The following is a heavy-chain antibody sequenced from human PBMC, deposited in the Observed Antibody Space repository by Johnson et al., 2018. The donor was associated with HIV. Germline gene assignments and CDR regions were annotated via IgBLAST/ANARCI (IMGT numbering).Heavy chain of an antibody. CDR2: ISYDGTNK. D-gene: IGHD6-13*01. CDR1: GFIFSSHG. J-gene: IGHJ3*02. Sequence: VQLMESGGGVVQPGRSLRLSCAASGFIFSSHGMHWVRQAPGKGLEWVTVISYDGTNKFYADSVKGRFTISRDNSKNTLYLEMASLRSDDTVVYYCGKVRAQHLEGWAFDIWGQGTMVTVSS. V-gene: IGHV3-30*18. CDR3: GKVRAQHLEGWAFDI.